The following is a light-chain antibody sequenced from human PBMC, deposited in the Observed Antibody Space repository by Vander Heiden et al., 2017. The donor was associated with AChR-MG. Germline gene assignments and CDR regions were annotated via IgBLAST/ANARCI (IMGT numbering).Light chain of an antibody. CDR3: YSTDSSGNGV. V-gene: IGLV3-10*01. J-gene: IGLJ2*01. CDR2: EDS. CDR1: ALPKKY. Sequence: SYELTQPPSVSVSPGQTARVTCSGDALPKKYAYWYQQKSGQAPVLVIYEDSKGPSGIPESFSASSSGTIATFTISGAQVEDEADYYCYSTDSSGNGVFGGGTKLTVL.